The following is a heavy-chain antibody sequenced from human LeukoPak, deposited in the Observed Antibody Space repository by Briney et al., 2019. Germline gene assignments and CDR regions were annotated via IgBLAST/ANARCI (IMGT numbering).Heavy chain of an antibody. J-gene: IGHJ2*01. CDR3: ARVYYSSSYDYWYFDL. CDR1: GDSVTSYY. D-gene: IGHD6-13*01. Sequence: SETLSLTCTVSGDSVTSYYWTWIRQSPGKGLDWIGYIYYSGSTNYNPSLKSRVTISVDTSKNQFSLKLSSVTAADTAVYYCARVYYSSSYDYWYFDLWGRGTLVTVSS. V-gene: IGHV4-59*02. CDR2: IYYSGST.